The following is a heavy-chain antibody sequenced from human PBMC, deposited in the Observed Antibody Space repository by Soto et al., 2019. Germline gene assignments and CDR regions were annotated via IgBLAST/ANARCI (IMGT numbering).Heavy chain of an antibody. Sequence: ASVKVSCKASGYTFTSYAMHWVRQAPGQRLEWMGWINAGNGNTKYSQKFQGRVTITRDTSASTAYMELSSLRSEDTAVYYCARAEADIVVPHYGMDVWGQGTTVTVCS. CDR2: INAGNGNT. D-gene: IGHD2-2*01. CDR1: GYTFTSYA. J-gene: IGHJ6*02. V-gene: IGHV1-3*01. CDR3: ARAEADIVVPHYGMDV.